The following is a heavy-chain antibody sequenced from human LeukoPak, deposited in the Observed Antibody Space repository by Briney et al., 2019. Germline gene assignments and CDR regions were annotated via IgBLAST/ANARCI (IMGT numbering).Heavy chain of an antibody. CDR1: GFTFSSFG. CDR3: GNDRTPYENSYGNIDY. Sequence: QPGGSLRLSCAASGFTFSSFGMHWVRQAPGKWLEWVALIHYDGSNKYYADSVKGRCTISRDNSKNTLYLQMTSLRAEDTAFYYCGNDRTPYENSYGNIDYWGQGTLATVSS. CDR2: IHYDGSNK. J-gene: IGHJ4*02. D-gene: IGHD5-18*01. V-gene: IGHV3-30*02.